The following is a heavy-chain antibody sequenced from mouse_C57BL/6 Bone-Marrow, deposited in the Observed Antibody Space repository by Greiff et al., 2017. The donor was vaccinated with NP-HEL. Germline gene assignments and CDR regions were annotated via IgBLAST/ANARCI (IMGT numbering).Heavy chain of an antibody. CDR2: IRSKSNNYAT. D-gene: IGHD1-1*01. J-gene: IGHJ4*01. CDR1: GFSFNTYA. V-gene: IGHV10-1*01. CDR3: VRQYYYGSSYAMDY. Sequence: EVQRVESGGGLVQPKGSLKLSCAASGFSFNTYAMNWVRQAPGKGLEWVARIRSKSNNYATYYADSVKDRFTISRDDSESMLYLQMNNLKTEDTAMYYCVRQYYYGSSYAMDYWGQGTSVTVSS.